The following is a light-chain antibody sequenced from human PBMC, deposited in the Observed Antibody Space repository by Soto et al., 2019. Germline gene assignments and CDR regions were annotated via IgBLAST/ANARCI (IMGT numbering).Light chain of an antibody. V-gene: IGLV2-23*01. CDR3: SSYAGAVV. J-gene: IGLJ2*01. CDR2: EGS. Sequence: QSALTQPASVSGSPGQSVTISCTGASSDVGTYNFVSWYQQHPGKAPKLMIYEGSNRPSGVSHRFSGSQSGNTASLTISGVEAEDEADYYCSSYAGAVVFGGGTKLTVL. CDR1: SSDVGTYNF.